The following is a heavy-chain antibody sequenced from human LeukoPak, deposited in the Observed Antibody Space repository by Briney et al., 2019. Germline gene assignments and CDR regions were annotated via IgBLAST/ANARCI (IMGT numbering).Heavy chain of an antibody. J-gene: IGHJ5*02. CDR2: TNPNSGGT. Sequence: ASVKVSCKASGYTFTGYYMQWVRQPPGQGLAWMGWTNPNSGGTNYAQKFQGRVTMTRDTSISTAYMELSRLRSDDTAVYYCARDNRHDPWGQGTLVTVSS. CDR3: ARDNRHDP. CDR1: GYTFTGYY. D-gene: IGHD2/OR15-2a*01. V-gene: IGHV1-2*02.